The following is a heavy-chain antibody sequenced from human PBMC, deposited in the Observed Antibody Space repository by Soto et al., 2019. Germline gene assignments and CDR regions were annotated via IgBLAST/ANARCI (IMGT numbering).Heavy chain of an antibody. CDR3: ARSIAARRTVDY. J-gene: IGHJ4*01. CDR2: VNPNSGGT. Sequence: ASVKVSCKASGDTFTAYYMHWVRQAPGQGLEWMGWVNPNSGGTNYAQKFQGRVTMTRDTSITTAYMELSRLRSDDTAVYYCARSIAARRTVDYWGQGTLVTVSS. V-gene: IGHV1-2*02. CDR1: GDTFTAYY. D-gene: IGHD6-6*01.